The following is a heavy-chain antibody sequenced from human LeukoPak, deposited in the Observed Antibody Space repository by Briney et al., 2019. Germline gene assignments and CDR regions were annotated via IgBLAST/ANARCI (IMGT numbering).Heavy chain of an antibody. V-gene: IGHV4-34*01. Sequence: PSETLSLTCAVYGGSSSGYYWSWIRQPPGKGLEWIGEINHSGSTNYNPSLMSRVTISVDTSKNQFSLKLSSVTAADTAVYYCARGFPSVDYWGQGTLVTVSS. D-gene: IGHD2-21*01. CDR2: INHSGST. J-gene: IGHJ4*02. CDR1: GGSSSGYY. CDR3: ARGFPSVDY.